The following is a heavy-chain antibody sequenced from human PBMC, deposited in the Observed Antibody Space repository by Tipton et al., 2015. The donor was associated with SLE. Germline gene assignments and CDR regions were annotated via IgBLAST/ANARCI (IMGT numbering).Heavy chain of an antibody. Sequence: LRLSCTVSGGSISSSSYYWGWIRQPPGKGLEWIGSIYYSGSTYYNPSLKSRVTISVDTSKNQFSLKLSSVTAADTAVYYCARADYDFWSGYPPAFDSWGQGTLVTVSS. D-gene: IGHD3-3*01. CDR2: IYYSGST. CDR3: ARADYDFWSGYPPAFDS. CDR1: GGSISSSSYY. J-gene: IGHJ4*02. V-gene: IGHV4-39*01.